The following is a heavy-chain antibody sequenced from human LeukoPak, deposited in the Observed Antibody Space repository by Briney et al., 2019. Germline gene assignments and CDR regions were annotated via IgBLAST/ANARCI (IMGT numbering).Heavy chain of an antibody. V-gene: IGHV4-59*12. Sequence: PSETLSLTCTVSGGPISSYYRSWIRQPPGKGLEWIGYIYYSGSTNYNPSLKSRVTISVDTSKNQFSLKLSSVTAADTAVYYCARGRLNWFDPWGQGTLVTVSS. J-gene: IGHJ5*02. D-gene: IGHD6-19*01. CDR3: ARGRLNWFDP. CDR1: GGPISSYY. CDR2: IYYSGST.